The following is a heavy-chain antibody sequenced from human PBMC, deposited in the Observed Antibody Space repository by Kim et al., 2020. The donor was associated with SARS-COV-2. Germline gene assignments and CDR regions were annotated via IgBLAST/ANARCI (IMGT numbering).Heavy chain of an antibody. D-gene: IGHD2-2*01. J-gene: IGHJ3*02. Sequence: SETLSLTCTVSGGSISSGGYYWSWIRQHPGKGLEWIGYIYYSGSTYYNPSLKSRFTISVDTSKNQFSLKLSSVTAADTAVYYCARDPVVPAARFDIWGQGTMVTVSS. CDR2: IYYSGST. V-gene: IGHV4-31*03. CDR1: GGSISSGGYY. CDR3: ARDPVVPAARFDI.